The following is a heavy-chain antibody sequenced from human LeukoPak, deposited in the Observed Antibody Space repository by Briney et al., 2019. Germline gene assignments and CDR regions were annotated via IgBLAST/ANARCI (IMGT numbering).Heavy chain of an antibody. CDR1: GYTFIGFY. J-gene: IGHJ3*02. CDR3: ARDVGWFGELAAGDI. D-gene: IGHD3-10*01. Sequence: ASVEVSCKASGYTFIGFYMHWVRQAPGQGLEWMGWINPNSGGTSFAQKFQGRVTMTRDTSISTAYMELRSLRSDDTAVYYCARDVGWFGELAAGDIWGQGTMVTVSS. V-gene: IGHV1-2*02. CDR2: INPNSGGT.